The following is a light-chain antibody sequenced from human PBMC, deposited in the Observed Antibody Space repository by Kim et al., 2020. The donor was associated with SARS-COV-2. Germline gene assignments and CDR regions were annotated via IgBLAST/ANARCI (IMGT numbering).Light chain of an antibody. V-gene: IGLV2-8*01. CDR2: EVS. J-gene: IGLJ3*02. Sequence: QSVTICCTGTSSDVGDYNDVSWYQQHPGKAPKLMIYEVSKRPSGVPDRFSGAKSGNTASLTVSGLQAEDEADYYCSSYAGSNNLVFGGGTQLTVL. CDR1: SSDVGDYND. CDR3: SSYAGSNNLV.